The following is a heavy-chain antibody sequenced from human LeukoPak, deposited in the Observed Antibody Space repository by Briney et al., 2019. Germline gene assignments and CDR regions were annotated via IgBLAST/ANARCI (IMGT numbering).Heavy chain of an antibody. Sequence: SETLSLTCTVSGGSISTYCWSWIRQPPGKGLEWIGYIYYSGSTYYNPSLKSRVTISVDTSKNQFSLKLSSVTAADTAVYYCVATVAGLFDYWGQGTLVTVSS. J-gene: IGHJ4*02. CDR2: IYYSGST. V-gene: IGHV4-59*06. CDR3: VATVAGLFDY. CDR1: GGSISTYC. D-gene: IGHD6-19*01.